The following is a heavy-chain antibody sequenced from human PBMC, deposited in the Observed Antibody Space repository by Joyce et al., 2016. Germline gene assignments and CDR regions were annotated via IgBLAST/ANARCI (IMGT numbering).Heavy chain of an antibody. CDR1: GFTFSSYW. D-gene: IGHD3-9*01. Sequence: EVQLVESGGGLVQPGESLRVSCAASGFTFSSYWMTWVRQAPGKGLEWLANIKQDGTEIHYVDSVKGRFPISRDNAKTSVYLHLNSLSAGDSAVYYCTKGYDTGHRVPIYWGQGTMVTVSS. J-gene: IGHJ4*02. V-gene: IGHV3-7*03. CDR2: IKQDGTEI. CDR3: TKGYDTGHRVPIY.